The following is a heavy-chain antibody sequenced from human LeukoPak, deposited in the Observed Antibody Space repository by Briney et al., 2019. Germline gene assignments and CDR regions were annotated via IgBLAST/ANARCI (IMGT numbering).Heavy chain of an antibody. J-gene: IGHJ4*02. CDR1: GFPFSSYA. CDR3: ARASSGCYGY. D-gene: IGHD6-19*01. V-gene: IGHV3-64*01. CDR2: HSCNGGST. Sequence: GGSLRLFCVVCGFPFSSYAMHWVRQAPGKGLEYVSAHSCNGGSTHYTNSVKGRFTIYRDNSKNTLYLQMGSLRVEDMAVYYCARASSGCYGYWGQGTLVTVSS.